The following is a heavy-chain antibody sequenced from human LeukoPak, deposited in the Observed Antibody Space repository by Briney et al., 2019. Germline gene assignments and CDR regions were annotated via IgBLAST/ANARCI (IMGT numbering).Heavy chain of an antibody. CDR1: GFTFSSFW. CDR2: INTDGSNA. D-gene: IGHD1-26*01. CDR3: ARDQSIGGPTTADY. J-gene: IGHJ4*02. V-gene: IGHV3-74*01. Sequence: GGSLRLSCATSGFTFSSFWMHWVRQAPGKGLVWVSRINTDGSNAIYADSVKGRFTISRDNAKNTLYLQVNSLRADDTAVYFCARDQSIGGPTTADYWGQGTLVTVSS.